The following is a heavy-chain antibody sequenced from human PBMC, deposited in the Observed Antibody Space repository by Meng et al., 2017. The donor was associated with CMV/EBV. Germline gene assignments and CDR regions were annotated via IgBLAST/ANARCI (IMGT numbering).Heavy chain of an antibody. Sequence: GESLKISCAASGFTFSGSAMHWVRQASGKGLEWVGRIRSKANSYATAYAASVKGRFTISRDDSQNTAYLQMNSLKTEDTAVYYCTRHQFVYCGGDCSGDDAFDIWGQGTMVTVSS. V-gene: IGHV3-73*01. J-gene: IGHJ3*02. D-gene: IGHD2-21*01. CDR2: IRSKANSYAT. CDR1: GFTFSGSA. CDR3: TRHQFVYCGGDCSGDDAFDI.